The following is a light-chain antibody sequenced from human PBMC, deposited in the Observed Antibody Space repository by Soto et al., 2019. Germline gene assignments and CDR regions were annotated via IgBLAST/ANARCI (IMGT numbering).Light chain of an antibody. CDR1: QSVSSSY. CDR2: GAS. Sequence: IVLTQSPGTLSLSPEERATLSCRASQSVSSSYLAWYQQKPGQAPRLLIYGASSRATGIPDRFSGSGSGTDFTLTISRLEPEDFAVYYCQQYNNWPPTFGQGTKVDIK. V-gene: IGKV3-20*01. CDR3: QQYNNWPPT. J-gene: IGKJ1*01.